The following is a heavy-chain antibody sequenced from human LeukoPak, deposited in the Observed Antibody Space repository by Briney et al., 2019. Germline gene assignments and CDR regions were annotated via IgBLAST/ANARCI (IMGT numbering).Heavy chain of an antibody. Sequence: PGGSLRLSCAASGFTFSSYGMHWVRQAPGKGLEWVAVIWYDGSNKYYADSVKGRFTISRDNSKNTLYLQMNSLRAEDTAVYYCAKSAYSGGWYYFDYWGQGTLVTVSS. CDR3: AKSAYSGGWYYFDY. V-gene: IGHV3-33*06. CDR1: GFTFSSYG. CDR2: IWYDGSNK. J-gene: IGHJ4*02. D-gene: IGHD6-19*01.